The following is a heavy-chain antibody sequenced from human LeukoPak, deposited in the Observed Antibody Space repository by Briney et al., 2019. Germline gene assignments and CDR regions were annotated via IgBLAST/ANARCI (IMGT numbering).Heavy chain of an antibody. CDR2: MSHESDNT. Sequence: ASVTVSFKASGYSFTSNDINGVRQAAGQGLEWMGWMSHESDNTGYAQKFQGRVTMTRDTSRATVYMELSSLRSEDTAVYYCARGRWFADSRGSSGNTFDIWGQGTMVTVSS. CDR3: ARGRWFADSRGSSGNTFDI. D-gene: IGHD3-22*01. J-gene: IGHJ3*02. V-gene: IGHV1-8*01. CDR1: GYSFTSND.